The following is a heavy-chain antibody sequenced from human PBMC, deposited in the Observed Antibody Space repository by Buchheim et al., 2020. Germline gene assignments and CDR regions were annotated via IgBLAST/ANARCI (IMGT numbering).Heavy chain of an antibody. V-gene: IGHV3-11*05. CDR2: ISSSSSYT. CDR3: ARDALPPAMVRGVIIADYYYYYMDV. D-gene: IGHD3-10*01. Sequence: QVQLVESGGGLVKPGGSLRLSCAASGFTFSDYYMSWIRQAPGKGLEWVSYISSSSSYTNYADSVKGRFTISRDNAKTSLYLQMNSLRAEDTAVYYCARDALPPAMVRGVIIADYYYYYMDVWGKGTT. J-gene: IGHJ6*03. CDR1: GFTFSDYY.